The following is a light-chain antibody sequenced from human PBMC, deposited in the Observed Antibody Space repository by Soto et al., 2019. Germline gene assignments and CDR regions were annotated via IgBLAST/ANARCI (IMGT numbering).Light chain of an antibody. V-gene: IGKV1-5*01. CDR1: HTVERW. CDR2: DVS. J-gene: IGKJ2*01. Sequence: GDRFISTCRASHTVERWMAWYQQKPGKAPKLLISDVSTLERGVPSRFSGRGSATEFTLTISGLQPDDFATYYCQQYKDYVYTFGQGTKVESK. CDR3: QQYKDYVYT.